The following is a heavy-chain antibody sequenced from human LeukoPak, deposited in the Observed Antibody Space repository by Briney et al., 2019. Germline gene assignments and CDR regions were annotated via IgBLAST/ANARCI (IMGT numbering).Heavy chain of an antibody. CDR1: GGSISSYY. Sequence: SETLSLTCTVSGGSISSYYWNWIRQPPGKGLEGMGYMYYSGSTKYNPSLRSRVTLSLDTSKNQFSLKLSSVTAADTAVYYCARGSFYYDSSGYYFDYWGQGTLVTVSS. CDR2: MYYSGST. D-gene: IGHD3-22*01. J-gene: IGHJ4*02. CDR3: ARGSFYYDSSGYYFDY. V-gene: IGHV4-59*01.